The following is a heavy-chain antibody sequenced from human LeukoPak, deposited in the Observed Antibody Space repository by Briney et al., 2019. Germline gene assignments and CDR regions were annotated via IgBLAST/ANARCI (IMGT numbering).Heavy chain of an antibody. Sequence: GGSLRLSCAASGFTFSSYSMNWIRQAPEKGLEWVSSISGSSSYIYYADSVKGRFTISRDNAKNSLYLQMNSLRAEDTAIYYCARGPPLGYWGQGTLVTVSS. V-gene: IGHV3-21*01. CDR3: ARGPPLGY. CDR1: GFTFSSYS. D-gene: IGHD3-16*01. J-gene: IGHJ4*02. CDR2: ISGSSSYI.